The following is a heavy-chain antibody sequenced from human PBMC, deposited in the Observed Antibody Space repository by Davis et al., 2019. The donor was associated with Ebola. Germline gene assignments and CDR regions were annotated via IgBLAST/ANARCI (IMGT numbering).Heavy chain of an antibody. Sequence: PGGSLRLSCAASGFTFINYEMSWVRQAPGKGLEWVSVIYSRGSTYYADFVKGRFTISRDNSKHTLYLQMNSLRAEDTAVYYCARADNIVLMVYATWGQGTLVTVSA. CDR2: IYSRGST. J-gene: IGHJ5*02. V-gene: IGHV3-66*01. CDR3: ARADNIVLMVYAT. D-gene: IGHD2-8*01. CDR1: GFTFINYE.